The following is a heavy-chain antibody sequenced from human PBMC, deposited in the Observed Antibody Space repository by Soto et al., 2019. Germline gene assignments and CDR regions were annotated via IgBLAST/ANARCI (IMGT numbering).Heavy chain of an antibody. D-gene: IGHD3-10*01. J-gene: IGHJ3*02. CDR2: IYYSGSS. Sequence: QVQLQESGPGLVMPSETLSLTCTVSGGSISSYYWSWIRQPPGKGLEWIGYIYYSGSSNYNPSLKSRVTISVDTSKNQFSLKLSSVTAADTAVYYCARVWGGAFDIWGQGTMVTVSS. CDR3: ARVWGGAFDI. CDR1: GGSISSYY. V-gene: IGHV4-59*01.